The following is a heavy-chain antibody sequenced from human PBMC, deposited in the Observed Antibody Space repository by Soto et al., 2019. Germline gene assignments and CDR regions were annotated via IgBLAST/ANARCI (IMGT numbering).Heavy chain of an antibody. Sequence: SETLSLTCTVSGGSISSYYWSWIRQPPGKGLEWIGYIYYSGSTNYNPSLKSRVTISVDTSKNQFSLKLSSVTAADTAVYYCARGGQWLVRGYYYYYGMDVWGQGTTVTVSS. CDR1: GGSISSYY. D-gene: IGHD6-19*01. CDR2: IYYSGST. J-gene: IGHJ6*02. CDR3: ARGGQWLVRGYYYYYGMDV. V-gene: IGHV4-59*12.